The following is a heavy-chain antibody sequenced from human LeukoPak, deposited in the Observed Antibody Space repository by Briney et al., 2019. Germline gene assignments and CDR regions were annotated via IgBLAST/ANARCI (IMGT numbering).Heavy chain of an antibody. V-gene: IGHV1-8*01. CDR3: ARVRSAVTTLAKRNWFDP. CDR2: MNPNIGNT. D-gene: IGHD4-17*01. CDR1: GYTFTSYD. Sequence: ASVKVSCKASGYTFTSYDINWVRQATGQGLEWMGWMNPNIGNTGYAQKFQGRVTMTRNTSISTAYMELSSLRSEDTAVYYCARVRSAVTTLAKRNWFDPWGQGTLVTVSS. J-gene: IGHJ5*02.